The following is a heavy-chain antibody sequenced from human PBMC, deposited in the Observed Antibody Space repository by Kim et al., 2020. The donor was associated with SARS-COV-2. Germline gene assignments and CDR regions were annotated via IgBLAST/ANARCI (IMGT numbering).Heavy chain of an antibody. Sequence: GGSLRLSCAASGFTVSSNYMSWVRQAPGKGLEWVSVIYSGGSTYYADSVKGRFTISRDNSKNTLYLQMNSLRAEDTAVYYCARGGATGGTYGYYYYGMDVWGQGTTVTVSS. CDR3: ARGGATGGTYGYYYYGMDV. J-gene: IGHJ6*02. CDR2: IYSGGST. V-gene: IGHV3-53*01. CDR1: GFTVSSNY. D-gene: IGHD2-8*01.